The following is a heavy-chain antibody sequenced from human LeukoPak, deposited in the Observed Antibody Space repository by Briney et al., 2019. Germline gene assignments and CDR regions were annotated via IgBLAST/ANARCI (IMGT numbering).Heavy chain of an antibody. D-gene: IGHD2-15*01. Sequence: SETLSLTCTVSGGSISSYYWSWIRQPPGKGLEWIGYIYYSGSTNYNPSLKSRVTISVDRSKNQFSLKLSSVTAADTAVYYCARDLMARYCSGGSCPIGWFDPWGQGTLVTVSS. V-gene: IGHV4-59*12. CDR2: IYYSGST. J-gene: IGHJ5*02. CDR3: ARDLMARYCSGGSCPIGWFDP. CDR1: GGSISSYY.